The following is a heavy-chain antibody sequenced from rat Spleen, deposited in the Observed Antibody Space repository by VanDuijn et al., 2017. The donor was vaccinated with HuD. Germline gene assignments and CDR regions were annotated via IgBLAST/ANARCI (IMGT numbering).Heavy chain of an antibody. CDR3: ARPTTGIPFNY. V-gene: IGHV5-46*01. J-gene: IGHJ2*01. D-gene: IGHD1-9*01. CDR2: IIYDGSNT. Sequence: EVQLVESGGGLVQPGRSMKLSCVASGFTFSSFPMAWVRQAPKKGLEWDAAIIYDGSNTYYRDSVKGRFTVSRDNAKSTLYLQMDSLRSEDTAIYYCARPTTGIPFNYWGQGVMVTVSS. CDR1: GFTFSSFP.